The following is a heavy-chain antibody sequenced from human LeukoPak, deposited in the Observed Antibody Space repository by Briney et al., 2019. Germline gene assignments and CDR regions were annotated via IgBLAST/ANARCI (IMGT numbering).Heavy chain of an antibody. CDR2: IYYSGST. D-gene: IGHD3-3*01. CDR1: GYSINSGYY. J-gene: IGHJ3*02. CDR3: ATLLRRYDFWSGYYQGDAFDI. Sequence: PSETLSLTCTVSGYSINSGYYWSWIRQPPGKGLEWIGYIYYSGSTNYNPSLKSRVTISVDTSKNQFSLKLSSVTAADTAVYYCATLLRRYDFWSGYYQGDAFDIWGQGTMATVSS. V-gene: IGHV4-59*12.